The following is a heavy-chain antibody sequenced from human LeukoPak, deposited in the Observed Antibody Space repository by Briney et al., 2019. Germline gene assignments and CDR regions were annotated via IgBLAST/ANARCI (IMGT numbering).Heavy chain of an antibody. Sequence: SETLSLTCTVSGGSISSSSYYWGWIRQPPGKGLEWIGSIYYSGSTYYNPSLKSRVTISVDTSKNQFSLKLSSVTAADTAVYYCAREPVAGSYYYYYMDVWGKGTTVTVSS. V-gene: IGHV4-39*07. J-gene: IGHJ6*03. CDR1: GGSISSSSYY. CDR3: AREPVAGSYYYYYMDV. CDR2: IYYSGST. D-gene: IGHD6-19*01.